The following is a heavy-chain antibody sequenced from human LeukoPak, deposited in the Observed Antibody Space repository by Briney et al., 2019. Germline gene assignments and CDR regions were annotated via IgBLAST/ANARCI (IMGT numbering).Heavy chain of an antibody. V-gene: IGHV3-30-3*01. CDR2: ISYDGSNK. J-gene: IGHJ4*02. CDR1: GFTFDDYA. D-gene: IGHD6-13*01. CDR3: ARASVGQLVNVFDY. Sequence: GRSLRLSCAASGFTFDDYAMHWVRQAPGKGLEWVAVISYDGSNKYYADSVKGRFTISRDNSKNTLYLQMNSLRAEDTAVYYCARASVGQLVNVFDYWGQGTLVTVSS.